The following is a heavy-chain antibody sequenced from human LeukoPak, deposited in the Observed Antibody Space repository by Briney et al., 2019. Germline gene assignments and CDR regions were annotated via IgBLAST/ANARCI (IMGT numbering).Heavy chain of an antibody. Sequence: SVKVSCKASGGTFSSYAISWVRQAPGQGLEWMGRIIPIFGTANYAQKFQGRVTITTDESTSTAYMELSSLRSEDTAVYYCARDPRDTAMVVDAFDIWGQGTMVTVSS. V-gene: IGHV1-69*05. J-gene: IGHJ3*02. CDR2: IIPIFGTA. CDR1: GGTFSSYA. D-gene: IGHD5-18*01. CDR3: ARDPRDTAMVVDAFDI.